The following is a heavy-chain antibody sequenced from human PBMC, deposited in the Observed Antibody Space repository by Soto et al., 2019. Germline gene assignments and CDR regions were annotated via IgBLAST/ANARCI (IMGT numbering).Heavy chain of an antibody. CDR1: GFMFSAYA. Sequence: QVQLVESGGGVVQPGRSLRLSCAASGFMFSAYAMLWVRQAPGKGLEWVAAISYDGTNKYYADSIKGRFTISRDNSANTLFLQVNSLRREDMAMYYCARDPSPYTSGWYGIDFWGHGTLVTVSS. J-gene: IGHJ4*01. CDR3: ARDPSPYTSGWYGIDF. D-gene: IGHD6-19*01. V-gene: IGHV3-30*04. CDR2: ISYDGTNK.